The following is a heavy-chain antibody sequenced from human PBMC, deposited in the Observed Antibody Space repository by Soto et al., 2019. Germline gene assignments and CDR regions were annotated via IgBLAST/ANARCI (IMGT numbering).Heavy chain of an antibody. CDR3: AREGSYSAYNFAHGIQLWSFDF. Sequence: SETLSLTCTVSGGSINTFYWSWVRQPAGKGLEWIGRIFSSGSTIFNPSLESRVAMSVDTSKNHFSLNLSSVTTADMAVYYCAREGSYSAYNFAHGIQLWSFDFWGQGALVTVSS. J-gene: IGHJ4*02. D-gene: IGHD5-12*01. CDR1: GGSINTFY. CDR2: IFSSGST. V-gene: IGHV4-4*07.